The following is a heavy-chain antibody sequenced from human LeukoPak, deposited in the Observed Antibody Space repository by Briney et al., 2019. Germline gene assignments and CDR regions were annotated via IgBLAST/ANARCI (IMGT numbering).Heavy chain of an antibody. J-gene: IGHJ3*02. D-gene: IGHD6-19*01. Sequence: GGSLRLSCAASGFSFSNYAMSWVRQAPGKGLEWVSGISGSGSSTYYADSVKGRFTISRDNYKNTLYLQMNSLRAEDTAVYYCAKEQGQWLVRSAFDIWGQGTMVTVSS. V-gene: IGHV3-23*01. CDR2: ISGSGSST. CDR3: AKEQGQWLVRSAFDI. CDR1: GFSFSNYA.